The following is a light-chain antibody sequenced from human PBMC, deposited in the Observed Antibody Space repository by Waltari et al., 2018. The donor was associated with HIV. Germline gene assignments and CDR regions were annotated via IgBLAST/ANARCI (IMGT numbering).Light chain of an antibody. V-gene: IGLV3-10*01. CDR1: ALPKRH. CDR3: YATDTTGYERV. CDR2: DDN. J-gene: IGLJ3*02. Sequence: SYELTQPPSVSVSPGQTATITCSGDALPKRHAYWYQQRSGKAHVLVMYDDNKRPAGIPGRFSGATSGTTATLTVSRAQVDDEADYYCYATDTTGYERVFGGGTKLTVL.